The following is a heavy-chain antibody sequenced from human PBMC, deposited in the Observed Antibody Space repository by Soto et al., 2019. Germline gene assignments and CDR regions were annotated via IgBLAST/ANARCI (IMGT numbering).Heavy chain of an antibody. CDR1: GFTFSSYS. CDR3: ARGSLATEDY. D-gene: IGHD5-12*01. CDR2: ISSSSSYI. J-gene: IGHJ4*02. V-gene: IGHV3-21*01. Sequence: PGGSLRLSCAASGFTFSSYSMNWVRQAPGKGLEWVSSISSSSSYIYYADSVNGRFTISRDNAKNSLYLQMNSLRAEDTAVYYCARGSLATEDYWGQGTLVTVSS.